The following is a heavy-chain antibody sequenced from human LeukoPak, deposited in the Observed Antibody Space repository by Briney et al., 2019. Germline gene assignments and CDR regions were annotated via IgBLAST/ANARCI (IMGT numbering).Heavy chain of an antibody. J-gene: IGHJ4*02. V-gene: IGHV3-11*04. CDR2: ISSSGTTI. CDR3: ARDPLSTSSPVDY. D-gene: IGHD2-2*01. CDR1: GLTFSDYY. Sequence: GGSLRLSCAASGLTFSDYYMSWVRQAPGKGLEWVSYISSSGTTISYADSVKGRFTISRDNANNSLYLQMNSLRAEDTAVYYCARDPLSTSSPVDYWGQGTLVTVSS.